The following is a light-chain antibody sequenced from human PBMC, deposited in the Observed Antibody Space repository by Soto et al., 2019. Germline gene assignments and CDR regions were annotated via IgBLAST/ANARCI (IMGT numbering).Light chain of an antibody. CDR3: QQYNSYSPT. CDR2: DAS. V-gene: IGKV1-5*01. Sequence: DIQMTQSPSTLSASVGDRVTITCPASQSISSWLAWYQQKPGKAPKLLIYDASSLESGVPSRFSGSGSGTEFTLTISSLQPDDFATYYCQQYNSYSPTFGQGTKVDIK. CDR1: QSISSW. J-gene: IGKJ1*01.